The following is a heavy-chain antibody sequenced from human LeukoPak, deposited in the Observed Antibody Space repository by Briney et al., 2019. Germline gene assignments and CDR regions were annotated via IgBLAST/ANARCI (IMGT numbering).Heavy chain of an antibody. J-gene: IGHJ5*02. CDR3: ARGDWQQLVRRAHWFDP. V-gene: IGHV1-46*01. CDR1: GYTFTSYY. Sequence: ASVTVSCKASGYTFTSYYMHWVRQAPGQGLEWMGIINPSGGSTSYAQKFQGRVTMTRDTSTSTVDMELSSLTSEDTAVYYCARGDWQQLVRRAHWFDPWGQGTLVTVSS. CDR2: INPSGGST. D-gene: IGHD6-13*01.